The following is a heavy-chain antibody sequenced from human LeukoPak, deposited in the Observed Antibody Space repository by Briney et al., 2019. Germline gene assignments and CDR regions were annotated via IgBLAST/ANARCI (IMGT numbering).Heavy chain of an antibody. CDR1: GFTFSSYA. Sequence: PGGSLRLSCAASGFTFSSYAMTWVRQAPGKGLELVSVISGSGGGTYYADSVKGRFTVSRDNSKNTLYLQMSSLRAEDTAVYYCAKENYGDSTGGRFQHWGQGTLVTVSS. D-gene: IGHD4-17*01. CDR3: AKENYGDSTGGRFQH. CDR2: ISGSGGGT. J-gene: IGHJ1*01. V-gene: IGHV3-23*01.